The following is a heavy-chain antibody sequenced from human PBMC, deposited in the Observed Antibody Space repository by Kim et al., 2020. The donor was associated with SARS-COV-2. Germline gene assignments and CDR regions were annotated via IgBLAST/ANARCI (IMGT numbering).Heavy chain of an antibody. D-gene: IGHD5-12*01. Sequence: RYSPSFQGQVTISADKSISTAYLQWSSLKASDTAMYYCARLVDRGGYFDYWGQGTLVTVSS. J-gene: IGHJ4*02. V-gene: IGHV5-51*01. CDR3: ARLVDRGGYFDY.